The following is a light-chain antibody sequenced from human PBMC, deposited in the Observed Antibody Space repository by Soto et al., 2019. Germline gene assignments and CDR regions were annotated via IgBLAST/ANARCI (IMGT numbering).Light chain of an antibody. V-gene: IGLV1-40*01. CDR3: QSYDRSLSTWV. CDR2: AYT. Sequence: QSVLTQPPSVSGAPGQRVTISCTGSSSNIGANYDVHWNQQLPATAPKLLIYAYTNRPSGVPDRFSGSKSGTSASLAITGLQAEDEADYYCQSYDRSLSTWVFGGGTKLTGL. J-gene: IGLJ3*02. CDR1: SSNIGANYD.